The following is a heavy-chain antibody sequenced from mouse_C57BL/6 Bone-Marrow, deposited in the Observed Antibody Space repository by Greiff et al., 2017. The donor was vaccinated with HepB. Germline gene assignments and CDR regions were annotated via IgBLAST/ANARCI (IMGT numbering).Heavy chain of an antibody. V-gene: IGHV2-3*01. CDR3: AKLFITTVVATYYYAMDY. Sequence: QVQLQQSGPGLVAPSQSLSITCTVSGFSLTSYGVSWVRQPPGKGLEWLGVIWGDGSTNYHSALISRLSISKDNSKSQVFLKLNSLQTDDTATYYCAKLFITTVVATYYYAMDYWGQGTSVTVSS. CDR2: IWGDGST. D-gene: IGHD1-1*01. J-gene: IGHJ4*01. CDR1: GFSLTSYG.